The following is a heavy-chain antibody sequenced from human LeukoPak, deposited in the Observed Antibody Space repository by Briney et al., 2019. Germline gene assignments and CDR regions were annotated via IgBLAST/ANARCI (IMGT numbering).Heavy chain of an antibody. CDR3: VKDQKPYIAAAGDY. CDR1: GFTYSSYA. V-gene: IGHV3-23*01. CDR2: ISGSGDST. Sequence: QPGGSLRLSCAASGFTYSSYAMSWVRQAPGKGREWVSAISGSGDSTYYADSVKGRFTISRDNSKNTLYLQMNSLRAEDTAVYYCVKDQKPYIAAAGDYWGQGTLVTVSS. D-gene: IGHD6-13*01. J-gene: IGHJ4*02.